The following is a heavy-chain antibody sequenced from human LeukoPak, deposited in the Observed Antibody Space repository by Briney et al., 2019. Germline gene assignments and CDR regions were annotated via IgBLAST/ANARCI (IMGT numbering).Heavy chain of an antibody. Sequence: SSETLSLTCTVSGGSISSGDYYWSWIRQPPGKGLEWIGYIYYSGSTYYNPSLKSRVTISVDTSKNQFSLKLSSVTAADTAVYYCARMNSGSYFFDYWGQGTLVTVSS. V-gene: IGHV4-30-4*01. D-gene: IGHD1-26*01. J-gene: IGHJ4*02. CDR2: IYYSGST. CDR1: GGSISSGDYY. CDR3: ARMNSGSYFFDY.